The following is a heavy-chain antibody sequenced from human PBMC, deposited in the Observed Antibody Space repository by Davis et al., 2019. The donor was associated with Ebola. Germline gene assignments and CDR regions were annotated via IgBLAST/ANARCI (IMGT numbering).Heavy chain of an antibody. J-gene: IGHJ4*02. CDR1: GFTFSSYG. CDR3: ARVPYYYGPFDY. V-gene: IGHV3-30*03. CDR2: ISYDGSNK. D-gene: IGHD3-10*01. Sequence: GGSLRLSCAASGFTFSSYGMHWVRQAPGKGLEWVAVISYDGSNKYYADSVKGRFTISRDNSKNTLYLQMNSLRAEDTAVYYCARVPYYYGPFDYWGQGTLVTVSS.